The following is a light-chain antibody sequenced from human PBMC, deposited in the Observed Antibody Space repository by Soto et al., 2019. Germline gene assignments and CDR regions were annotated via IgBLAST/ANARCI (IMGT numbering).Light chain of an antibody. J-gene: IGLJ2*01. CDR2: KDN. Sequence: SYELTQPPSVSVSPGQTARITCSGDSLPKQYVYWYQQKAGQAPILIIYKDNGRPSGIPERFSGPNSGTIVTLTISGVLAEDEADYYCQSTDSSGFYVVFGGGTKLTVL. V-gene: IGLV3-25*03. CDR3: QSTDSSGFYVV. CDR1: SLPKQY.